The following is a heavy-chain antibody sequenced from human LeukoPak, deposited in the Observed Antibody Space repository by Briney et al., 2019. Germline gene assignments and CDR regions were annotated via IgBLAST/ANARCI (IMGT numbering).Heavy chain of an antibody. CDR1: GFTFTGNA. D-gene: IGHD3-22*01. Sequence: GGSLRLSCAASGFTFTGNAMSWVRQAPGKGLEWVSAISRSGGSTYYADSVKGRFTISKDNSKTTLYLQMHSLRPEDPALYSCTRVLDSGCSASCDYSGEGSLVSASS. V-gene: IGHV3-23*01. J-gene: IGHJ4*02. CDR3: TRVLDSGCSASCDY. CDR2: ISRSGGST.